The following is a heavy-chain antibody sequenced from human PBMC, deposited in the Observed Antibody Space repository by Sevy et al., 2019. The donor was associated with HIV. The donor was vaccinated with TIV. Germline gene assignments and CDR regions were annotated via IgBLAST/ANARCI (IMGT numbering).Heavy chain of an antibody. CDR2: ISGSGDYK. V-gene: IGHV3-23*01. J-gene: IGHJ4*02. CDR1: GFTFSNFG. CDR3: AKKMGGGSGMAFLVDS. D-gene: IGHD5-18*01. Sequence: GGSLRLSCAASGFTFSNFGMGWVRQAPGKGLDWISAISGSGDYKYYADSVKGRFTISRDNSKNTLSLQMNGLRAEDTAIFYCAKKMGGGSGMAFLVDSWGQGTLVTVSS.